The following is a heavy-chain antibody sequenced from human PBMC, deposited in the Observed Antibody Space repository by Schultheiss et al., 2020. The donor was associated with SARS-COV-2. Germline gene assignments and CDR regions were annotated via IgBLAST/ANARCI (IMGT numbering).Heavy chain of an antibody. J-gene: IGHJ4*02. CDR2: IYYSGST. Sequence: SETLSLTCTVSGGSISSGGYYWSWIRQHPGKGLEWIGYIYYSGSTYYNPSLKSRVTISVDTSKNQFSLKLSSVTAADTAVYYCARGGEARSGSYDYWGQGTLVTVSS. CDR1: GGSISSGGYY. V-gene: IGHV4-31*03. D-gene: IGHD1-26*01. CDR3: ARGGEARSGSYDY.